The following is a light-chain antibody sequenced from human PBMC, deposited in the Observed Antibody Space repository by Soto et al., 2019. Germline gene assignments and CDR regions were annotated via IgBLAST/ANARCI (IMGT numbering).Light chain of an antibody. CDR3: QHYGSSRT. J-gene: IGKJ1*01. Sequence: EIVLTQSPGTLSLSPGERATLSCRASQSVSSTYLAWYQQKPGQAPSLLIYDAASRATGIPDRFSGRGSATDFTLTICRLEPEDFAVYYCQHYGSSRTFGQGTKVEIK. CDR2: DAA. CDR1: QSVSSTY. V-gene: IGKV3-20*01.